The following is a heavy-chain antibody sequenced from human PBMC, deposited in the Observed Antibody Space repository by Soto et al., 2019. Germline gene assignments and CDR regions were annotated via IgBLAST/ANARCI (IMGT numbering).Heavy chain of an antibody. CDR3: ARGRWLRSSFDY. J-gene: IGHJ4*02. CDR1: CGSFRGFY. V-gene: IGHV4-34*01. D-gene: IGHD5-12*01. Sequence: SEALSLTCAVYCGSFRGFYWSWIRQPPGKGLEWIGEINHSGSTNYNPSLKSRVTISVDTSKNQFSLKLSSVTAADTAVYYCARGRWLRSSFDYWGQGTLVTVSS. CDR2: INHSGST.